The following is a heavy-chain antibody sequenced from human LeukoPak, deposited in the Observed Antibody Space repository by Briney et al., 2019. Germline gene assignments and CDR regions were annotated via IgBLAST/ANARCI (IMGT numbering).Heavy chain of an antibody. CDR1: GYTFTIYG. CDR2: ISADNGNT. D-gene: IGHD4-11*01. J-gene: IGHJ4*02. CDR3: ARGWISVTTYFDS. V-gene: IGHV1-18*01. Sequence: ASVRVSYKASGYTFTIYGISWVRQAPGQGLEGMGWISADNGNTNSAQQLQGRVTMTTDTSTSTAYMELRSLRSDDTAVYYCARGWISVTTYFDSWGQGTLVTVSS.